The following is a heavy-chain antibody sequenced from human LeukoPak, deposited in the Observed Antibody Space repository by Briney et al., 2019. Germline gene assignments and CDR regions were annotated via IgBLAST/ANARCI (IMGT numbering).Heavy chain of an antibody. Sequence: PSETLSLTCTVSGGSISSYYWSWIRQPAGKGLVWIGRIYTSGSTNYNPSLKSRVTTSVDTSKNQFSLKLSSVTAADTAVYYCARDPQAVAGRRSYYYYYMDVWGKGTTVTVSS. CDR1: GGSISSYY. CDR3: ARDPQAVAGRRSYYYYYMDV. D-gene: IGHD6-19*01. V-gene: IGHV4-4*07. CDR2: IYTSGST. J-gene: IGHJ6*03.